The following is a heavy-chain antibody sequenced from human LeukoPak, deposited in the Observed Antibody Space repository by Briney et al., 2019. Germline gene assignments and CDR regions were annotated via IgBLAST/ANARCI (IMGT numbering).Heavy chain of an antibody. CDR3: AATYYDILTGYPDAFDI. V-gene: IGHV1-18*01. Sequence: ASVKVSCKASGYTFTSYGISWVRQAPGQGLEWMGSISAYNGNTNYAQKLQGRVTMTTDTSTSTAYMELRSLRSDDTAVYYCAATYYDILTGYPDAFDIWGQGTMVTVSS. J-gene: IGHJ3*02. CDR2: ISAYNGNT. D-gene: IGHD3-9*01. CDR1: GYTFTSYG.